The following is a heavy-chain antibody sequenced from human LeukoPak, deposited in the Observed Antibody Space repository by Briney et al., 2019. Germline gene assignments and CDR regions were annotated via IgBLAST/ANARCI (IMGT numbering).Heavy chain of an antibody. V-gene: IGHV3-11*01. CDR1: GFTFRDYQ. CDR2: IHSNPKTI. Sequence: GGSLRLSCEASGFTFRDYQMSWIRQAPGKGLEWISYIHSNPKTIYYADSVKGRFTISRDNSKNTLYLQMNSLRAEDTAVYYCANPPGEVPAAMGWFDPWGQGTLVTVSS. D-gene: IGHD2-2*01. J-gene: IGHJ5*02. CDR3: ANPPGEVPAAMGWFDP.